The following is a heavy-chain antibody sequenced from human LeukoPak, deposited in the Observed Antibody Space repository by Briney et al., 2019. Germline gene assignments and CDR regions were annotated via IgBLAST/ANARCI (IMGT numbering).Heavy chain of an antibody. V-gene: IGHV4-59*01. Sequence: ETLSLTCTVSGGSISTYYWSWIRQPPGKGLEWIGYIYNTGSTNYNPSLKSRVTISVDTSRNQFSLRLSSVTAADTAVYYCATYSSASPNFDYWGQGTLVTVSS. CDR3: ATYSSASPNFDY. D-gene: IGHD6-19*01. CDR1: GGSISTYY. J-gene: IGHJ4*02. CDR2: IYNTGST.